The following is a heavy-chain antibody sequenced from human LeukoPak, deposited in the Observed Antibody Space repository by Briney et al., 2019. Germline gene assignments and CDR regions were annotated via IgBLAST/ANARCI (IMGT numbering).Heavy chain of an antibody. CDR1: GYTFTGYY. J-gene: IGHJ4*02. Sequence: GASVKVSCKASGYTFTGYYMHWVRQAPGQGLEWMGRINPNSGGTNYAQKFQGRVTMTRDTSISTACRELSRLRSDDTAAYYCARVLRSGWYGGGFDYWGQGTLVTVSS. V-gene: IGHV1-2*06. CDR3: ARVLRSGWYGGGFDY. D-gene: IGHD6-19*01. CDR2: INPNSGGT.